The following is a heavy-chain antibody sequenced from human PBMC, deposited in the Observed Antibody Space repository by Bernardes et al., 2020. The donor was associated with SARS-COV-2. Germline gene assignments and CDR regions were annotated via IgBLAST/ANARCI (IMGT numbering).Heavy chain of an antibody. J-gene: IGHJ3*02. CDR2: IYPNSGGT. CDR1: GYTFTGYY. V-gene: IGHV1-2*02. Sequence: ASVKVSCKASGYTFTGYYMHWVRQAPGQGLEWMGWIYPNSGGTNYAQKFQGRVTMTRDTSISTAYMELSRLRSDHTAVYYCASISLGYYYDSSGQENAFDIWGQGTMVTVSS. CDR3: ASISLGYYYDSSGQENAFDI. D-gene: IGHD3-22*01.